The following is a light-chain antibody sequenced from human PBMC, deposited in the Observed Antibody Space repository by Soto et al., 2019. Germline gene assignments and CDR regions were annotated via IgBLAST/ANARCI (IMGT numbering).Light chain of an antibody. J-gene: IGLJ2*01. V-gene: IGLV2-14*01. CDR2: DVS. CDR3: SSYTSSSTRV. Sequence: QSALTQPASVSGSPGQSITISCTGTSSDVGGYNYVSWYQQHPGKAPKLMIYDVSNRPAGVSNRFYGSKSGNTASLTISGLQDEDEDDYYCSSYTSSSTRVFGGGTKLTVL. CDR1: SSDVGGYNY.